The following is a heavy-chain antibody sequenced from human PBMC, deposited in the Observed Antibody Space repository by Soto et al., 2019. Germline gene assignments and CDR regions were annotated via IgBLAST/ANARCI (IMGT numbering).Heavy chain of an antibody. Sequence: EVQLVESGGGLVQPGRSLRLSCAASGFTFDDYAMHWVRQAPGKGLEWVSGISWNSGSIGYADSVKGRFTISRDKAKNSLYLQMNSLRAEDTALYYCANDSYGDYVGNWFDPWGQGTLVTVSS. J-gene: IGHJ5*02. CDR3: ANDSYGDYVGNWFDP. V-gene: IGHV3-9*01. D-gene: IGHD4-17*01. CDR2: ISWNSGSI. CDR1: GFTFDDYA.